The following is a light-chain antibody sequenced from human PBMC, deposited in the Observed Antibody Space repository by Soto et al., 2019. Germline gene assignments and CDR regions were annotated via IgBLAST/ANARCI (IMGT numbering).Light chain of an antibody. CDR1: QSVSNN. Sequence: EIVLTQSPATLSVSPGERAALSCRASQSVSNNLAWYQQKPGQPPRLLIFGASTRATGIPARFSGSGSEAEFALTISTLQSEDFAVYYFQQYSVWPLTFGGGTKVEIK. CDR2: GAS. V-gene: IGKV3D-15*01. J-gene: IGKJ4*01. CDR3: QQYSVWPLT.